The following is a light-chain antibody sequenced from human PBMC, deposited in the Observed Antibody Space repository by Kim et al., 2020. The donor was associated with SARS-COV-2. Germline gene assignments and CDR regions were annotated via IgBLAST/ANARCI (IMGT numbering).Light chain of an antibody. Sequence: QSVLTQPPSVSAAPGQKVTISCSGTSSNIGNNYVSWYQQVPGTAPKLLIYDNNERPSGIPDRFSGSKSGTSATLGITGLQTGDEADYYCATWDSSLSVWSFGGGTKLTVL. CDR1: SSNIGNNY. J-gene: IGLJ3*02. V-gene: IGLV1-51*01. CDR3: ATWDSSLSVWS. CDR2: DNN.